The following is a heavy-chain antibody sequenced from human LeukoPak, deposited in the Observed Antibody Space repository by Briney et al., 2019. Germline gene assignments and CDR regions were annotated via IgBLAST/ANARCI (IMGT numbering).Heavy chain of an antibody. Sequence: PSETLSLTCTVSGGSISSSSYYWGWIRQPPGKGLEWIGSIYYSGSTYYNPSLKSRVTISVDTSKNQFSLKLSSVTAADTAVYYCASAGGYCSGGSCYTNWIDPWGQGTLVTVSS. CDR3: ASAGGYCSGGSCYTNWIDP. D-gene: IGHD2-15*01. J-gene: IGHJ5*02. V-gene: IGHV4-39*01. CDR2: IYYSGST. CDR1: GGSISSSSYY.